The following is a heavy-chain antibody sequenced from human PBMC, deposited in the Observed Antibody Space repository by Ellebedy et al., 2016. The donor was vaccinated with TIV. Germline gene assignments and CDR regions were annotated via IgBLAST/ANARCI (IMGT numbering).Heavy chain of an antibody. J-gene: IGHJ3*02. Sequence: GGSLRLSCAASGFTFNSYWMVWVRQAPGKGLEWVANIRQDGSDKYYVDSVKGRFTISRDNAKNSLYLQMNSLRAEDTAVYYCATDGSYGDYRSPTHAFEIWGQGTMVTVSS. CDR1: GFTFNSYW. CDR3: ATDGSYGDYRSPTHAFEI. CDR2: IRQDGSDK. V-gene: IGHV3-7*01. D-gene: IGHD4-17*01.